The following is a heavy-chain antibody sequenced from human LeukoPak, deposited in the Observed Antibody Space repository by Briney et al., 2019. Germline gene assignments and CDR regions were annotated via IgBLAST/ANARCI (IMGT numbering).Heavy chain of an antibody. CDR3: ASDLYGGNPRGFDY. CDR2: ISSSSSYI. V-gene: IGHV3-21*01. Sequence: GGSLRLSCAASGFTFSSYSMNWVRQAPGKGLEWVSSISSSSSYIYYADSVKGRFTISRDNAKNSLYLQMNSLRAVDTAVYYCASDLYGGNPRGFDYWGQGTLVTVSS. J-gene: IGHJ4*02. CDR1: GFTFSSYS. D-gene: IGHD4-23*01.